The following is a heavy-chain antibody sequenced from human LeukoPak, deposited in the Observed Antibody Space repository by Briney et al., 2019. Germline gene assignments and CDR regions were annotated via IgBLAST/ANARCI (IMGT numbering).Heavy chain of an antibody. Sequence: SQTLSLTCTVSGGSISSGDYYWSWIRQPPGKGLEWIGYIYYSGSTYYNPSLKSRVTISVDTSKNQFSLKLNSVTAADTAVYYCARVPTYYYDSSGYYFDYWGQGTLVTVSS. J-gene: IGHJ4*02. CDR3: ARVPTYYYDSSGYYFDY. D-gene: IGHD3-22*01. V-gene: IGHV4-30-4*01. CDR2: IYYSGST. CDR1: GGSISSGDYY.